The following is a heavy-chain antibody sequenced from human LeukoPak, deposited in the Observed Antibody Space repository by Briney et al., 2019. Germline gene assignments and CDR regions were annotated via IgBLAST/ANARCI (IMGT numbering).Heavy chain of an antibody. D-gene: IGHD3-10*01. CDR3: ARDNGSGTDY. V-gene: IGHV3-23*01. J-gene: IGHJ4*02. CDR2: SPSGDIT. Sequence: GGTLRLSCAAYGFTFSNHGMDWVRQAPGKGLEWVSGSPSGDITYYADSVKGRFTISRDNSKNTLYLQMNSLRAEDTAVYYCARDNGSGTDYWGQGTLVTVSS. CDR1: GFTFSNHG.